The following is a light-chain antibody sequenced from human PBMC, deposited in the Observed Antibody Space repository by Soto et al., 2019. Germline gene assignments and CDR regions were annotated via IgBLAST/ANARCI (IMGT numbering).Light chain of an antibody. Sequence: DIVMTQSPDSLAVPLGERTTINCRSSQSDLYSSNNKNYLAWYQQKPGQPPKLLIYWASTRESGVPDRFSGSGSGTDFTLTISILQAEDVAVYYCQQYYGTPPTFGQGTKVEIK. V-gene: IGKV4-1*01. CDR3: QQYYGTPPT. CDR2: WAS. CDR1: QSDLYSSNNKNY. J-gene: IGKJ1*01.